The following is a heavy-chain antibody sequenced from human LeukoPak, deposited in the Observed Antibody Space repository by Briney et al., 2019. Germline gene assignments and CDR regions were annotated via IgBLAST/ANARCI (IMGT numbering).Heavy chain of an antibody. CDR1: GGSISSYY. CDR2: IYYSGST. Sequence: SETLSLTCTVSGGSISSYYWSWIRQPPGKGLEWIGSIYYSGSTYYNPSLKSRVTISVDTSKNQFSLRLSSVTAADTAVYYCARHARELAAIAFGDYWGQGTLVTVSS. CDR3: ARHARELAAIAFGDY. D-gene: IGHD1-26*01. J-gene: IGHJ4*02. V-gene: IGHV4-39*01.